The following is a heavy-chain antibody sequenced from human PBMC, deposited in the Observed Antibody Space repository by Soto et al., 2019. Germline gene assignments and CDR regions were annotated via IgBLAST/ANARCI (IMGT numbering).Heavy chain of an antibody. CDR1: GFTVSSNY. CDR2: IYSGGST. D-gene: IGHD5-12*01. V-gene: IGHV3-66*01. CDR3: ARVLATGSGSMDV. Sequence: GGSLRLSCAASGFTVSSNYMSWVRQAPGKGLEWVSVIYSGGSTYYADSVKGRFTISRDNSKNTLYLQMNSLRAEDTAVYYCARVLATGSGSMDVWGKGTTVTVSS. J-gene: IGHJ6*03.